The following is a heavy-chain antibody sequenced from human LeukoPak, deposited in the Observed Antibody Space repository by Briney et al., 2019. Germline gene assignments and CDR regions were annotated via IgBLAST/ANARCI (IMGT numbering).Heavy chain of an antibody. CDR2: INSDGSST. Sequence: GGSLRLSCAASGFTFSSYWMHWVRQAPGKGLVWVSRINSDGSSTSYADSVKGRFTISRDNSKNSLYLQMNSLRTEDTALYYCAKDGVDTAGFDFDYWGQGTLVTVSS. D-gene: IGHD5-18*01. V-gene: IGHV3-74*01. CDR1: GFTFSSYW. CDR3: AKDGVDTAGFDFDY. J-gene: IGHJ4*02.